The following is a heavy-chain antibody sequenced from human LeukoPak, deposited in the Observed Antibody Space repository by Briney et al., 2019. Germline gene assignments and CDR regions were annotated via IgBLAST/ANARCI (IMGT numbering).Heavy chain of an antibody. Sequence: PGGSLRLSCAASGFTFSIYPMHWVRQAPGKGLEWVAVIGYDGVNKFYTDSVEGRFTISRDDSKNTLYLQMNSLRGDDTALYYCATDFLRGATDYFDHWGQGTLVTVSS. CDR2: IGYDGVNK. CDR3: ATDFLRGATDYFDH. D-gene: IGHD3-10*01. V-gene: IGHV3-30*04. J-gene: IGHJ4*02. CDR1: GFTFSIYP.